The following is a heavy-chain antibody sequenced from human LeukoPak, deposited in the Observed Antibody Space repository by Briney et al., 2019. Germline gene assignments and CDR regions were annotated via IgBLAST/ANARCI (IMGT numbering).Heavy chain of an antibody. CDR2: IYPGDSDT. CDR1: GSIFTSYW. J-gene: IGHJ4*02. D-gene: IGHD3-10*01. CDR3: ARLPSVRGVDRYFDY. Sequence: KTGASLQISCKGAGSIFTSYWIGWVRPLPGKGLEWMGIIYPGDSDTRYSPSFQGQVTISVDKSISTAYLQWSSLKASDTAMYYCARLPSVRGVDRYFDYWGQGTLVTVSS. V-gene: IGHV5-51*01.